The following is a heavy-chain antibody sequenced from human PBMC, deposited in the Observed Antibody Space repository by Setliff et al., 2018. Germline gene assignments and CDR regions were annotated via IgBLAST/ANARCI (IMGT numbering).Heavy chain of an antibody. J-gene: IGHJ4*02. CDR2: MYFSGST. V-gene: IGHV4-39*07. CDR3: ARAPRYFDSTGSYFDG. CDR1: GGSISTNSYY. Sequence: SETLSLTCTVSGGSISTNSYYWGWIRQPPGKGLEWIGSMYFSGSTYYNPSLKSRVTMSIDKSKNEFSLKMSSVTAADTAVYYCARAPRYFDSTGSYFDGWGQGTLVT. D-gene: IGHD3-22*01.